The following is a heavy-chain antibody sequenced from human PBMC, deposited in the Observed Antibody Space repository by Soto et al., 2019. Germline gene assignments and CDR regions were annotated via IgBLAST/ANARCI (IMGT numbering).Heavy chain of an antibody. J-gene: IGHJ4*01. Sequence: TGGSLRLSCAASGYTFSNHEMNWIRQAPGKGLEWVAYISSGGKTTYYADSLKGRFTISRDNDKNSLSLEMNGLRDEDTAMYYCARVGDKFYGLDYWG. CDR1: GYTFSNHE. V-gene: IGHV3-48*03. CDR2: ISSGGKTT. CDR3: ARVGDKFYGLDY. D-gene: IGHD2-21*02.